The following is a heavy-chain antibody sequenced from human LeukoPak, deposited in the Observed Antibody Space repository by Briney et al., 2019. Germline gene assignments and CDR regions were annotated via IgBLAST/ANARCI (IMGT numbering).Heavy chain of an antibody. V-gene: IGHV4-59*01. CDR3: ARVWYSYGYTDY. CDR2: IYDSGTT. J-gene: IGHJ4*02. CDR1: GDSISSYY. Sequence: SETLSLICTVSGDSISSYYWYWIRQPPGKGLEWIGYIYDSGTTNYNPSLKSRVTMSIDTSKNHFSLKLTSVTAADTAVYYCARVWYSYGYTDYWGQGKLVTVSS. D-gene: IGHD5-18*01.